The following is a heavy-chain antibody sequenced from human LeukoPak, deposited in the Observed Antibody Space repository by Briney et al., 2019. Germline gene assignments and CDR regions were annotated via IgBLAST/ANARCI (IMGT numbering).Heavy chain of an antibody. CDR1: GYSISSGCY. CDR2: IYHSGST. CDR3: ASLYSSGWYNVN. V-gene: IGHV4-38-2*02. J-gene: IGHJ4*02. Sequence: SETLSLTCTVSGYSISSGCYWGWIRQPPGKGLEWIGSIYHSGSTYYNPSLKSRVTISVDTSKNQFSLKLSSVTAADTAVYYCASLYSSGWYNVNWGQGTLVTVSS. D-gene: IGHD6-19*01.